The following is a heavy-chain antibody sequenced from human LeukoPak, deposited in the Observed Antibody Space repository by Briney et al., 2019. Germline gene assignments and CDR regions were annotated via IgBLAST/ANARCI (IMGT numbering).Heavy chain of an antibody. J-gene: IGHJ4*02. D-gene: IGHD1-26*01. CDR1: GGSMSNYK. Sequence: SETLSLTCTVSGGSMSNYKWSWIRQPAGKGLEWIGRIFTGGYTNYNASVQSRVTMSVDTSKNQFSLKLSSVTAADTAVYYCVRGIVGATAPDSWGQGALVIVSS. CDR2: IFTGGYT. V-gene: IGHV4-4*07. CDR3: VRGIVGATAPDS.